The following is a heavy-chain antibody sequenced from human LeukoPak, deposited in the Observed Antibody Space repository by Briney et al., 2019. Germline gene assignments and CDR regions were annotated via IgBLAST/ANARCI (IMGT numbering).Heavy chain of an antibody. V-gene: IGHV3-48*03. CDR2: ISSSGSTI. CDR3: ARDGVVLFGELPGAFDI. CDR1: GFTFCSYE. Sequence: GGSLRFSCAASGFTFCSYEMNWVRPAPGKGLEWVSYISSSGSTIYYADSVRGRFTISTDNTKNSLYLQINSLRAEDTAVYYCARDGVVLFGELPGAFDIWGQGTMVTVSS. J-gene: IGHJ3*02. D-gene: IGHD3-10*01.